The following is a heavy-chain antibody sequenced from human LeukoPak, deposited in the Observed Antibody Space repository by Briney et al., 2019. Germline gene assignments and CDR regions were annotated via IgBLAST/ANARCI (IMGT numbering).Heavy chain of an antibody. CDR2: INAGNGNT. J-gene: IGHJ3*02. V-gene: IGHV1-3*01. D-gene: IGHD3-22*01. Sequence: GASVKVSCKASGYTFTSYAMHWVRQAPGQRLEWMGWINAGNGNTKYSQKFQGRVTITRDTSASTAYMELSSLRSEDTAVYYCARGAFITMVVVVAEVDAFDIWGQGTMVTVSS. CDR1: GYTFTSYA. CDR3: ARGAFITMVVVVAEVDAFDI.